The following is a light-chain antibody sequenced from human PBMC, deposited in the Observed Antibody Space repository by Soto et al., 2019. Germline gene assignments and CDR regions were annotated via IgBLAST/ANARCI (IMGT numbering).Light chain of an antibody. CDR1: QDIAIY. CDR2: AAS. CDR3: LQDHEYLT. V-gene: IGKV1-6*01. Sequence: AIQLTQSPSSLSASVGDRFAITCRASQDIAIYLAWYQQKPGEAPKLLIYAASTLYGGVPSRFSGSGSGTDFALTITSLQPEDSASYYCLQDHEYLTFGGGTKVDIK. J-gene: IGKJ4*01.